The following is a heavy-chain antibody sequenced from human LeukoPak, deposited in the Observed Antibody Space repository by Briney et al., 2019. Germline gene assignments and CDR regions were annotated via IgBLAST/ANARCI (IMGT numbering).Heavy chain of an antibody. CDR3: ASHFMTKVPFDY. D-gene: IGHD3-10*01. V-gene: IGHV1-69*05. Sequence: EASVKVSCKASGGTFSSYAISWVRQAPGQGLEWMGGIIPIFGTANYAQKFQGRVTITTDESTSTAYMELSSLRSEDTAVYYCASHFMTKVPFDYWGQGTLVTVSS. CDR1: GGTFSSYA. J-gene: IGHJ4*02. CDR2: IIPIFGTA.